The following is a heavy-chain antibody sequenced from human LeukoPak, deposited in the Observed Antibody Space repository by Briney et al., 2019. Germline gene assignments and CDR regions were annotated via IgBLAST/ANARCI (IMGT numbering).Heavy chain of an antibody. Sequence: ASVKVSCKASGYTFTSYGISWVRQAPGQGQEWMGWISAYNGTTNYAQKLQGRVTMTTDTSTSTAYMELRSLRSDDTAVYYCARDVTTVSKNWFDPWGQGTLVTVSS. V-gene: IGHV1-18*01. D-gene: IGHD4-11*01. CDR1: GYTFTSYG. CDR3: ARDVTTVSKNWFDP. CDR2: ISAYNGTT. J-gene: IGHJ5*02.